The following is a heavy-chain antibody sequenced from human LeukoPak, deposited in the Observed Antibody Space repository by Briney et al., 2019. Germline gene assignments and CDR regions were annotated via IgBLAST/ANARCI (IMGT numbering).Heavy chain of an antibody. Sequence: GASVTVSCKASGYTFTSYAMNWVRQAPGQGLEWMGWINTNTGNPTYAQGFTGRFVFSLDTSVSTAYLQISSLKAEDTAVYYCARDDIVVVPAAPAHFDYWGQGTLVTVSS. J-gene: IGHJ4*02. D-gene: IGHD2-2*01. CDR1: GYTFTSYA. V-gene: IGHV7-4-1*02. CDR2: INTNTGNP. CDR3: ARDDIVVVPAAPAHFDY.